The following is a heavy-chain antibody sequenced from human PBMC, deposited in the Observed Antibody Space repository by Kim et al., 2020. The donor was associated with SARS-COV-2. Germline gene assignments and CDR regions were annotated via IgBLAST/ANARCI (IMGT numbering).Heavy chain of an antibody. D-gene: IGHD3-9*01. CDR2: INPNSGGT. J-gene: IGHJ4*02. V-gene: IGHV1-2*04. CDR3: ARGSPNRYFDWLLHTEDY. CDR1: GYTFTGYY. Sequence: ASVKVSCKASGYTFTGYYMHWVRQAPGQGLEWMGWINPNSGGTNYAQKFQGWVTMTRDTSISTAYMELSRLRSDDTAVYYCARGSPNRYFDWLLHTEDYWGQGTLVTVSS.